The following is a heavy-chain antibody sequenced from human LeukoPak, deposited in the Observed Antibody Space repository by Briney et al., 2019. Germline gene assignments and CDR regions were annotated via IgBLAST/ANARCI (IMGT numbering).Heavy chain of an antibody. Sequence: GGSLRLSCAASGFTFADYAMHWVRQAPGKGLEWVSGITWNSGSLAFADSVEGRFTISRDNAKNSLYLQMNSLRAEGTALYFCTRGYSSGWEDFDSWGQGTLVTVSS. CDR1: GFTFADYA. J-gene: IGHJ4*02. CDR2: ITWNSGSL. D-gene: IGHD6-19*01. V-gene: IGHV3-9*01. CDR3: TRGYSSGWEDFDS.